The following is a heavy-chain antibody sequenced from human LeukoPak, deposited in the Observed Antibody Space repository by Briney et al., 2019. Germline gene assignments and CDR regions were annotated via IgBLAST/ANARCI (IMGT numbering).Heavy chain of an antibody. CDR1: GFSFTTYG. CDR2: IRYDGSNK. V-gene: IGHV3-30*02. CDR3: AKKRRRDGYNYVDY. D-gene: IGHD5-24*01. J-gene: IGHJ4*02. Sequence: PGGSLRLSCAASGFSFTTYGMHWVRQAPGKGLEWVAFIRYDGSNKYYADSVKGRFTISRDNSKNTLYLQMDSLGGDDTAVYYCAKKRRRDGYNYVDYWGQGTLVTVSS.